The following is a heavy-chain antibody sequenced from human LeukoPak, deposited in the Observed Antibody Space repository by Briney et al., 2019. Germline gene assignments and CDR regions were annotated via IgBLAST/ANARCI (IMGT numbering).Heavy chain of an antibody. D-gene: IGHD1-26*01. CDR3: AKSGSYSPTHFDN. J-gene: IGHJ4*02. V-gene: IGHV3-23*01. CDR1: GFTFSNYA. Sequence: PGGSLRLSCAASGFTFSNYAMSWVRQAPGKGLEWVSAISGSGSSTYYADSVKGRFTISRDSSENTLYLQMNSLRAEDTAVYYCAKSGSYSPTHFDNWGQGTLVTVSS. CDR2: ISGSGSST.